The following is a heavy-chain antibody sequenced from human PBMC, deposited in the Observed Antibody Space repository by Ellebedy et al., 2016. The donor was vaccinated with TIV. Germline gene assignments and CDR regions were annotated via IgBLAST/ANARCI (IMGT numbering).Heavy chain of an antibody. V-gene: IGHV3-23*01. CDR2: IVGSGA. Sequence: PGGSLRLSCAASGFTFSSFAMGWVRQTPGKGLEWVSGIVGSGAQKYADSVKGRFTISRDNSKNTLYLQMNSLRAEDTAVYYCAREGGSYTFDYWGQGTLVTVSS. CDR3: AREGGSYTFDY. J-gene: IGHJ4*02. CDR1: GFTFSSFA. D-gene: IGHD1-26*01.